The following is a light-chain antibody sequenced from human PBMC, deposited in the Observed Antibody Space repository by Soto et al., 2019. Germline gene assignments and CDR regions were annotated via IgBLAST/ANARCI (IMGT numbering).Light chain of an antibody. CDR1: QSISSW. Sequence: DIQMTQSPSTLSASVGDRVTVTCRASQSISSWLAWYQQKAGKAPKLLIYKASALESGVPSRFSGSGSGTDFTLTISCLQSEDFATYYCQQYYSYPYTFGQGTKVDIK. CDR2: KAS. CDR3: QQYYSYPYT. V-gene: IGKV1-5*03. J-gene: IGKJ2*01.